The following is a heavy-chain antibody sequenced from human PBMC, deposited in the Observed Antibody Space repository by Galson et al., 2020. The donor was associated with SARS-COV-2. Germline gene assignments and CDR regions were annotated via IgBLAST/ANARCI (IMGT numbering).Heavy chain of an antibody. V-gene: IGHV1-8*01. D-gene: IGHD1-26*01. CDR2: MNPNSGNA. CDR1: RYTFTSYD. J-gene: IGHJ4*02. Sequence: ASVTVSCKASRYTFTSYDLNWVRPAPGQGLEWMGWMNPNSGNAGHAQTFQGRVTMTRNTSISTAYMELSSLRSEDTAVYYCATPIVGGTFDYWGQGTLVTVSS. CDR3: ATPIVGGTFDY.